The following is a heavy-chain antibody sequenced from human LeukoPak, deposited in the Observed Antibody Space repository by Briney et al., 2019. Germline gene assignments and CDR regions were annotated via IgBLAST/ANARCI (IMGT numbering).Heavy chain of an antibody. CDR2: IYYSGST. CDR1: GGSISSGGYY. Sequence: SETLSLTCTVSGGSISSGGYYWSWIRQHSGKGLEWIGYIYYSGSTYYNPSLKSRVTISVDTSKNQFSLKLSSVTAADTAVYYCARGDVIWSGYYPHEYWGQGTLVTVSS. J-gene: IGHJ4*02. V-gene: IGHV4-31*03. CDR3: ARGDVIWSGYYPHEY. D-gene: IGHD3-3*01.